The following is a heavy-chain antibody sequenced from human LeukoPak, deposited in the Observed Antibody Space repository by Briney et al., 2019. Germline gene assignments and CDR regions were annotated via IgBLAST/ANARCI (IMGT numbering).Heavy chain of an antibody. Sequence: PSETLSLTCTVSGGSISDFYWSWIRQPAGKGLEWIGRIYSGGSTNYNPSLKSRVTMSVDTSKKQFSPNLGSVTAADTAVYYCARDFDFWGQGTLVTVSS. J-gene: IGHJ4*02. CDR2: IYSGGST. CDR3: ARDFDF. V-gene: IGHV4-4*07. CDR1: GGSISDFY.